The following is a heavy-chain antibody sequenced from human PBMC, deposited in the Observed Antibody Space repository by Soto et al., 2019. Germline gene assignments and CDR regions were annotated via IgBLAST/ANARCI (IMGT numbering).Heavy chain of an antibody. CDR1: GFTFGNYA. V-gene: IGHV3-23*01. CDR3: EKVPASVKTFDY. Sequence: EVQLLDSGGGLAQPGGSLRLSCAASGFTFGNYAMNWVRQAPGKGLEWVSTVSGNGAVTYYADSVKGRFTISRDNSRSTLYLQMNKLRAEDTAIYFSEKVPASVKTFDYWGQGTLVTVSS. J-gene: IGHJ4*02. D-gene: IGHD2-2*01. CDR2: VSGNGAVT.